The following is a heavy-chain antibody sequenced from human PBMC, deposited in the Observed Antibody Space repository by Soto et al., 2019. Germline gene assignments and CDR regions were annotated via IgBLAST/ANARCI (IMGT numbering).Heavy chain of an antibody. CDR3: ALGVYYEDSSGSRTTLKDY. CDR2: ISAYNGNT. J-gene: IGHJ4*02. Sequence: GASVKVSCKASGYTFTSYGISWVRQAPGQGLEGMGWISAYNGNTNYAQKLQGRVTMTTDTSTSTAYMELRSLRSADTAVYSCALGVYYEDSSGSRTTLKDYWGQGTPVTVAS. D-gene: IGHD3-22*01. V-gene: IGHV1-18*01. CDR1: GYTFTSYG.